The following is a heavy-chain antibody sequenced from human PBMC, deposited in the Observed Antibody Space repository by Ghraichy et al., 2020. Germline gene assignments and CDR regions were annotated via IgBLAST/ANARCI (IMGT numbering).Heavy chain of an antibody. CDR1: GFTFSSYA. J-gene: IGHJ4*02. D-gene: IGHD6-19*01. CDR3: AKVHSSGWYQVKSGPFDY. CDR2: ISGSGIST. V-gene: IGHV3-23*01. Sequence: LSLTCAASGFTFSSYAMSWVRQAPGKGLECVSSISGSGISTYYADSVMGRFTISRDNSKNTLYLQVNSLRSEDTAVYYCAKVHSSGWYQVKSGPFDYWGQGILATVSS.